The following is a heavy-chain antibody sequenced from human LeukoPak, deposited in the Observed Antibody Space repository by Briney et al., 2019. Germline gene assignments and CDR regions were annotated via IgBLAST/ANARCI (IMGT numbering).Heavy chain of an antibody. CDR1: GGSISSNY. J-gene: IGHJ4*02. D-gene: IGHD3-22*01. CDR2: IYYSGGT. V-gene: IGHV4-59*08. Sequence: PSETLSLTCTVSGGSISSNYWSWIRQPPGKGLEWIGYIYYSGGTNYNPSLKSRVTMSLDTSKNQFSLRLSSVTAADTAVYFCAATSDYYYIHNYWGQGTLVAVSS. CDR3: AATSDYYYIHNY.